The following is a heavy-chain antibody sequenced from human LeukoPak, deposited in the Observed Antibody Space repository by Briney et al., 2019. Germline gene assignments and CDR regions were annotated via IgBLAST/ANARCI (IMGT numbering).Heavy chain of an antibody. J-gene: IGHJ4*02. D-gene: IGHD3-3*01. CDR3: ASRTRTYYDFWSGYYPQPYFDY. Sequence: PGGSLRLSCAASGFTFSHYSMRWVRQAPGKGLEWVSSITGSGTSTFYVDSVKGRFTVSRDNAKNTLFLQMNTLRAEDSAVYYCASRTRTYYDFWSGYYPQPYFDYWGQGTLVTVSS. CDR2: ITGSGTST. V-gene: IGHV3-23*01. CDR1: GFTFSHYS.